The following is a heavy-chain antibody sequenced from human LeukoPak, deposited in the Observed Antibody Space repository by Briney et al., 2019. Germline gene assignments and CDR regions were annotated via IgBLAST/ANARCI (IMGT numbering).Heavy chain of an antibody. J-gene: IGHJ4*02. V-gene: IGHV3-33*01. Sequence: GGSLRLSCAASGFTFSSYGMHWVRQAPGKGLEWVAVIWYDGSNKYYADSVKGRFTISRDNSKNTLYLQMNSLRAEDTAVYYCARELDRGSLGIDYWGQGTLVTVSS. D-gene: IGHD1-26*01. CDR1: GFTFSSYG. CDR3: ARELDRGSLGIDY. CDR2: IWYDGSNK.